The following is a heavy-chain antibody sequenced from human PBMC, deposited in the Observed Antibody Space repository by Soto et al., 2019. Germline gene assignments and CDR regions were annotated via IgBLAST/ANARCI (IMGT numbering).Heavy chain of an antibody. D-gene: IGHD3-22*01. Sequence: QVHLLLQSGAEVKKPGSSVKVSCKASGGTPSNSAISWVRQAPGQGLEWMGGIIPVFGLVKYAQNFQGRVTITADESTNTAYMEPSRLRPEDTPVYYCAVGRIVVVGRRAYYGMDVWGQGPTVTVSS. V-gene: IGHV1-69*01. CDR2: IIPVFGLV. CDR3: AVGRIVVVGRRAYYGMDV. J-gene: IGHJ6*02. CDR1: GGTPSNSA.